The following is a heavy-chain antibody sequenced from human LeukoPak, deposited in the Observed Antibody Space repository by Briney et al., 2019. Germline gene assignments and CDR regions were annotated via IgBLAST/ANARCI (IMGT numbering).Heavy chain of an antibody. CDR2: IYYSGST. Sequence: SETLSLTCAVYGGSFSGYYWSWIRQPPGKGLEWIGYIYYSGSTNYNPSLKSRVTISVDTSKNQFSLKLSSVTAADTAVYYCARLIAVAGKGWFDPWGQGTLVTVSS. CDR3: ARLIAVAGKGWFDP. V-gene: IGHV4-59*01. J-gene: IGHJ5*02. D-gene: IGHD6-19*01. CDR1: GGSFSGYY.